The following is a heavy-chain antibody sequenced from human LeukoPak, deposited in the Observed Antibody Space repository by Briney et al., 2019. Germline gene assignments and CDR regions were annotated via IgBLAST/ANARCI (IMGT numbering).Heavy chain of an antibody. CDR1: GFTFSSYE. V-gene: IGHV4-59*05. CDR3: ASRDRAYCGGDCYNTDY. D-gene: IGHD2-21*02. Sequence: GSLRLSCAASGFTFSSYEMNWVRQAPGKGLEWIGSIYYSGSTYYNPSLKSRVTISVDTSKNQFSLKLSSVTAADTAVYYCASRDRAYCGGDCYNTDYWGQGTLVTVSS. CDR2: IYYSGST. J-gene: IGHJ4*02.